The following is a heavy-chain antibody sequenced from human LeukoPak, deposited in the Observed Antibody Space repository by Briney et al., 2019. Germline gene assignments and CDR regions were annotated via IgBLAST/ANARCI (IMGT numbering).Heavy chain of an antibody. CDR3: ARDSSGLYFDY. Sequence: SVTVSCKASGYTFTGYYMHWVRQAPGQGLEWMGWINPNSGGTNYAQKFQGRVTITRAPTISTAYTELSRLRSDDTAVYFCARDSSGLYFDYWGQGTLVTVSS. CDR2: INPNSGGT. J-gene: IGHJ4*02. CDR1: GYTFTGYY. D-gene: IGHD3-22*01. V-gene: IGHV1-2*02.